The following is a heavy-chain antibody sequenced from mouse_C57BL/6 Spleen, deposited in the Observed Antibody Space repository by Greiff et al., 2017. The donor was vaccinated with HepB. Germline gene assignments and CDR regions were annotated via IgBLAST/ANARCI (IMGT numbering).Heavy chain of an antibody. CDR1: GFTFSDYG. V-gene: IGHV5-17*01. D-gene: IGHD3-2*02. J-gene: IGHJ2*01. CDR3: ARETAQATFLFDY. CDR2: ISSGSSTI. Sequence: EVKLMESGGGLVKPGGSLKLSCAASGFTFSDYGMHWVRQAPEKGLEWVAYISSGSSTIYYADTVKGRCTISRDNAKNTLFLQMTSLRSEDTAMYYCARETAQATFLFDYWGQGTTLTVSS.